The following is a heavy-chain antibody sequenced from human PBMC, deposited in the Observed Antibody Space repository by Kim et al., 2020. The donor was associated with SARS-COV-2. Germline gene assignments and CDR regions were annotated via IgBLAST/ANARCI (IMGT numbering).Heavy chain of an antibody. Sequence: SETLSLTCTVSGGSISSSSYYWGWIRQPPGKGLEWIGSIYYSGSTYYNPSLKSRVTISVDTSKNQFSLKLSSVTAADTAVYYCARHRPTSIAVAGCDWFDPWGQGTLVTVSS. CDR3: ARHRPTSIAVAGCDWFDP. CDR1: GGSISSSSYY. J-gene: IGHJ5*02. V-gene: IGHV4-39*01. CDR2: IYYSGST. D-gene: IGHD6-19*01.